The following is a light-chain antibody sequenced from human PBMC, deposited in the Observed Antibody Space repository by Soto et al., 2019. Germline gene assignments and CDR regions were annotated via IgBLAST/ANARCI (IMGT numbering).Light chain of an antibody. Sequence: DMQLTQSTSTLSTSVGDRGTITCRASQSLSRWLAWYQQKPGKAPKLLIYDDSSLESGVPSRFSGSGSGTDFTLTISSLQPEDFAPYCCLQAYNYPHSFGGGTKEDIK. CDR2: DDS. CDR1: QSLSRW. J-gene: IGKJ4*01. CDR3: LQAYNYPHS. V-gene: IGKV1-5*01.